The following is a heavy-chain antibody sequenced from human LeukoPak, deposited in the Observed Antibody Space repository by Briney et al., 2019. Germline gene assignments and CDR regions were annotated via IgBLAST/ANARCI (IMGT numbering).Heavy chain of an antibody. CDR2: IIPIFGTA. Sequence: SVKVSCKASGGTFSSYAISWFRQAPGQGLEWMGGIIPIFGTANYAQKFQGRVTITTDESTSTAYMELSSLRSEDTAVYYCARSKVRQLVVAFDIWGQGTMVTVSS. CDR3: ARSKVRQLVVAFDI. CDR1: GGTFSSYA. D-gene: IGHD6-6*01. J-gene: IGHJ3*02. V-gene: IGHV1-69*05.